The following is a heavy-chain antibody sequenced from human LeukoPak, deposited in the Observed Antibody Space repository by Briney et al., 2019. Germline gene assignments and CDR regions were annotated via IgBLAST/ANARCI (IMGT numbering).Heavy chain of an antibody. V-gene: IGHV3-23*01. CDR2: ISGSGAST. Sequence: GGSLRLSCAASGFTFSSYAMSWVRQTPGKGLEWVSTISGSGASTYYADSVKGRFTVSRDNSKNTLHLQMKSLRAADTAVYYCAQIPFRSGDYHFDYWGQGTLVTVSS. CDR1: GFTFSSYA. J-gene: IGHJ4*02. CDR3: AQIPFRSGDYHFDY. D-gene: IGHD3-3*01.